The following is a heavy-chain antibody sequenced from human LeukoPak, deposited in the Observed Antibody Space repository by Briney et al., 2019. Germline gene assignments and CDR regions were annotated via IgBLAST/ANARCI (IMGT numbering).Heavy chain of an antibody. CDR2: IYTSGST. D-gene: IGHD4-17*01. J-gene: IGHJ4*02. V-gene: IGHV4-61*02. CDR3: ARDRGYGLGY. CDR1: GGSISRGSYY. Sequence: SETLSLTCTVSGGSISRGSYYWRWIRKLAGKGLEWIGRIYTSGSTNYNPSLKSRVTISVDTSKNQFSLKLSSVTAADTAVYYCARDRGYGLGYWGQGTLVTVSS.